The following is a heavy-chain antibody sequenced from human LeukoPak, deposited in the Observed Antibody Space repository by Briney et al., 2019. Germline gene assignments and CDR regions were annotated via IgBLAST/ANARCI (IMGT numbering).Heavy chain of an antibody. J-gene: IGHJ4*02. D-gene: IGHD3-9*01. V-gene: IGHV3-48*04. CDR1: GFTFSTYS. CDR2: INGASSTI. Sequence: GGSLRLSCAASGFTFSTYSMNWVRQAPGKGLEWVSYINGASSTIYYADSVKGRFTISRDNAKNSLYLQMNSLRAEDTAVYYCAKTGPRYFDWLLQNWGQGTLVRVSS. CDR3: AKTGPRYFDWLLQN.